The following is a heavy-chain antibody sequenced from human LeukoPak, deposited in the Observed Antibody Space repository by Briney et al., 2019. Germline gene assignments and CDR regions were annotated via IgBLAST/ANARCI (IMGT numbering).Heavy chain of an antibody. CDR3: ASGYCSGGSCYPNWFDP. J-gene: IGHJ5*02. CDR2: FKSDGSEK. CDR1: GFPFRIYW. Sequence: GGSLRLFCVAWGFPFRIYWMSGVRGAPGRGLEGVANFKSDGSEKYYVDSVKGRCTISRDNAKNSLYLQMYSLRAEDTAVYYCASGYCSGGSCYPNWFDPWGQGTLVTVSS. D-gene: IGHD2-15*01. V-gene: IGHV3-7*01.